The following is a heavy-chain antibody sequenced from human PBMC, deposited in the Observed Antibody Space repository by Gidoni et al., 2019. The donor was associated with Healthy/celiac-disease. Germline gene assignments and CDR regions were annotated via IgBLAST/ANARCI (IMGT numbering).Heavy chain of an antibody. CDR3: ARGDTPNSYSSGWYLY. CDR2: ISSSSSYI. D-gene: IGHD6-19*01. J-gene: IGHJ4*02. CDR1: GFTFSSYS. Sequence: EVQLVESGGGLVKPGGSLRLSCAASGFTFSSYSMNWVRQAPGKGLEWVSSISSSSSYIYYADSVKGRFTISRDNAKNSLYLQMNSLRAEDTAVYYCARGDTPNSYSSGWYLYWGQGTLVTVSS. V-gene: IGHV3-21*01.